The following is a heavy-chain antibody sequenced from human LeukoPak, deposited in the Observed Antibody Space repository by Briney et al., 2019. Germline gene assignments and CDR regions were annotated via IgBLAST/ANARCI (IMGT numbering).Heavy chain of an antibody. CDR2: IYYSGST. V-gene: IGHV4-39*01. CDR1: GGSISSSSYY. J-gene: IGHJ5*02. Sequence: SETLSLTCTVSGGSISSSSYYWGWIRQPPGKGLEWIGSIYYSGSTYYNPSLKSRVTISVDTSKNQFSLKLSSVTAADMAVYYCARELYDFWSGYYTDGNWFDPWGQGTLVTVSS. D-gene: IGHD3-3*01. CDR3: ARELYDFWSGYYTDGNWFDP.